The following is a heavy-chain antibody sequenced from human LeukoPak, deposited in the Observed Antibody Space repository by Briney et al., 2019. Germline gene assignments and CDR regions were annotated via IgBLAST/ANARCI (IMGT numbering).Heavy chain of an antibody. J-gene: IGHJ4*02. CDR2: IFHSGRT. CDR1: DYSINSGHY. CDR3: ARHASPDIVIVPAATFDY. Sequence: SETLPLTCAVSDYSINSGHYWGWIRQPPGKGLEGIGRIFHSGRTYYNPSLKSRVTTSVDTSKNQFSLKLTSVTAADTAVYYCARHASPDIVIVPAATFDYWGQGTLVTVSS. V-gene: IGHV4-38-2*01. D-gene: IGHD2-2*01.